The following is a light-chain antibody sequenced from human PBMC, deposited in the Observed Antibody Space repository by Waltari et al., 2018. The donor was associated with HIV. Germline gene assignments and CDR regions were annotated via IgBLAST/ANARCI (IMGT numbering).Light chain of an antibody. Sequence: YVLTQPPSVSVVPGQTATVACIGHKIGTNDVHWYRQRPGQAPEVVVHDDNARPSEMPVRISGSNAGDMATLRIENVESDDEAVYSCQVWDPNDDWVFGGGTKLTVL. CDR3: QVWDPNDDWV. J-gene: IGLJ3*02. CDR2: DDN. CDR1: KIGTND. V-gene: IGLV3-21*02.